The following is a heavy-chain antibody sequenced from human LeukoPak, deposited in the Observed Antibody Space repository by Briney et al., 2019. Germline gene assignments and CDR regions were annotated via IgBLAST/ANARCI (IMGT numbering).Heavy chain of an antibody. D-gene: IGHD3-10*01. Sequence: SETLSLTCAVYGGSFSGYYWSWIRQPPGKGLEWIGEINHSGSTNYNPSLKSRVTISVDTSKNQFSLKLSSVTAADTAVYYCASLYYYGSGSYYPADYWGQGTLVTVSS. CDR2: INHSGST. V-gene: IGHV4-34*01. J-gene: IGHJ4*02. CDR1: GGSFSGYY. CDR3: ASLYYYGSGSYYPADY.